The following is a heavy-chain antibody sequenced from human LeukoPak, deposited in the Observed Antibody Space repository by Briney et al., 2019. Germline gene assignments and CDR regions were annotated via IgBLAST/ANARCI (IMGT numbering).Heavy chain of an antibody. V-gene: IGHV4-34*01. J-gene: IGHJ5*02. CDR1: GGSFSGYY. CDR2: INHSGST. CDR3: ARRQYSSGWYRGPYNWFDP. Sequence: SETLSLTCAVYGGSFSGYYWSWIRQPPGKGLEWIGEINHSGSTNYNPSLKSRVTISVDTSKNRFSLKLSSVTAADTAVYYCARRQYSSGWYRGPYNWFDPWGQGTLVTVSS. D-gene: IGHD6-19*01.